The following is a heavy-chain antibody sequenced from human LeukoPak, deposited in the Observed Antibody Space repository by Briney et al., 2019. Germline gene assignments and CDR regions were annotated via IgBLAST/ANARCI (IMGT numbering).Heavy chain of an antibody. D-gene: IGHD3-3*01. CDR2: IKQDGSEK. CDR3: ASGYDFWSGLFDY. V-gene: IGHV3-7*01. Sequence: GGSLRLSCAASGFTFSSYWMSWVRQAPGKGLEWVANIKQDGSEKYYVDSVKGRLTISRDNAKNSLYLQMNSLRAEDTAVYYCASGYDFWSGLFDYWGQGTLVTVSS. J-gene: IGHJ4*02. CDR1: GFTFSSYW.